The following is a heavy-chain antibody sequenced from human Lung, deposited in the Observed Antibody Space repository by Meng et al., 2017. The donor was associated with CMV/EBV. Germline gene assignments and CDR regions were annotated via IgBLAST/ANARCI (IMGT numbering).Heavy chain of an antibody. V-gene: IGHV3-30-3*01. Sequence: GESLKISCAASGFTFSSYAMHWVRQAPGKGLEWVAVISYDGSNKYYADSVKGRFTISRDNSKITLYLQMNSLRAEDTAVYYCARPQNRNGDSSSWYWFDPWGQGTMVTVSS. CDR1: GFTFSSYA. CDR2: ISYDGSNK. D-gene: IGHD6-13*01. J-gene: IGHJ5*02. CDR3: ARPQNRNGDSSSWYWFDP.